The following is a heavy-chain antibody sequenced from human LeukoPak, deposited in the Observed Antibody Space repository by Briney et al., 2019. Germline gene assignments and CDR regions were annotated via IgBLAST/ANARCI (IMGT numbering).Heavy chain of an antibody. CDR1: GFTFSSYA. CDR3: ARRLHGYSLDY. Sequence: GGSLRLSCAASGFTFSSYAMHWVRQAPGKGLEWVAVISYDGSNKYYADSVKGRFTISRDNSKNTLYLQMNSLRAEDTAVYYCARRLHGYSLDYWGQGTLATVSS. J-gene: IGHJ4*02. D-gene: IGHD3-22*01. CDR2: ISYDGSNK. V-gene: IGHV3-30*01.